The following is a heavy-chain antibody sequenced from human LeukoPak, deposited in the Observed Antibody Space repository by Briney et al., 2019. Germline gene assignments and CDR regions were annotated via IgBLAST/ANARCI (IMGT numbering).Heavy chain of an antibody. CDR3: ARDEENSDTAMDNYYYYYYMDV. J-gene: IGHJ6*03. V-gene: IGHV1-8*01. D-gene: IGHD5-18*01. CDR2: MNPNSGNT. Sequence: GASVKVSCKASGYTFTSYDINWVRQATGQGLEWMGWMNPNSGNTGYAQKFQGRVTITADESTSTAYMELSSLRSEDTAVYYCARDEENSDTAMDNYYYYYYMDVWGKGTTVTVSS. CDR1: GYTFTSYD.